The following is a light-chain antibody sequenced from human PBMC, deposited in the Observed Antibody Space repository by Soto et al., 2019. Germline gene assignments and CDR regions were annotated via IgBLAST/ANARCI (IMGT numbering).Light chain of an antibody. V-gene: IGLV2-14*01. CDR3: SSYTSSSTFYV. J-gene: IGLJ1*01. Sequence: QSALTQPASVPGSPGQSITISCTGTSSDFGGYNYVSWYQQHPGKAPKLMIYDVSNRPSGVSNRFSGSKSGNTASLTISGLQAEDEADYYCSSYTSSSTFYVFGTGTKVTVL. CDR2: DVS. CDR1: SSDFGGYNY.